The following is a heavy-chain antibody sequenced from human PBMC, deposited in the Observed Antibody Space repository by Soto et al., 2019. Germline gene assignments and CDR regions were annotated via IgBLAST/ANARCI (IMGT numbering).Heavy chain of an antibody. CDR3: AREDILGARSFDY. D-gene: IGHD1-26*01. CDR2: ISSGSKTI. J-gene: IGHJ4*02. CDR1: GFTFSSYS. Sequence: GGSLRLSCLASGFTFSSYSVNWVRQAPGKGLEWVSYISSGSKTIYYADSVKGRFTVSRDNAKNSQFLQMNSLRDDDTAVYYCAREDILGARSFDYWGRGALVTVSS. V-gene: IGHV3-48*02.